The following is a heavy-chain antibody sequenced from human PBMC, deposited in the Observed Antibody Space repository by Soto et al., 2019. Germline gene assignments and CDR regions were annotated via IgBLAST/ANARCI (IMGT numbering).Heavy chain of an antibody. J-gene: IGHJ4*02. Sequence: PGGSLRLSCAASGFPFSSYGMHWVRQAPGRGLEWVAVIWYDGSNKYYADSVKGRFTISRDNSENTLYLQMNSLRAEDTAVYYCARGPQNIVVVPAAMAFDYWGQGTLVTSPQ. V-gene: IGHV3-33*01. CDR3: ARGPQNIVVVPAAMAFDY. D-gene: IGHD2-2*01. CDR1: GFPFSSYG. CDR2: IWYDGSNK.